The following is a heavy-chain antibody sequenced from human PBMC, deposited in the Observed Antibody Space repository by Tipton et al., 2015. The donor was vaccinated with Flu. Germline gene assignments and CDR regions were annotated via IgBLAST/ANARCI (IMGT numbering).Heavy chain of an antibody. CDR1: GESITSNNYY. Sequence: TLSLTCNVSGESITSNNYYWNWIRQHPGKGLEWIGYINYSGSTYYNPSLRGRLTISVDTSKNQFSLRLTSVTAADTAVYYCARDLSATGRLGFWGQGTLVTVSS. J-gene: IGHJ4*02. D-gene: IGHD3-10*01. CDR2: INYSGST. CDR3: ARDLSATGRLGF. V-gene: IGHV4-31*03.